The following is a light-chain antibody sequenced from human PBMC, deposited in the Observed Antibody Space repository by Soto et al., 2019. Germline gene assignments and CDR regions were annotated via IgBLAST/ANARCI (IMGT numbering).Light chain of an antibody. CDR1: TSDVGGYNL. CDR2: EGT. J-gene: IGLJ1*01. V-gene: IGLV2-23*01. Sequence: QSLLPQPASLSGSPGQSITISCSGTTSDVGGYNLVSWYQQHTAKAPKLLIYEGTQRPSGVSSRFSGSKSGNTASLTISGLQAEDEADYYCCSYASSSSYVFGTGTKVTVL. CDR3: CSYASSSSYV.